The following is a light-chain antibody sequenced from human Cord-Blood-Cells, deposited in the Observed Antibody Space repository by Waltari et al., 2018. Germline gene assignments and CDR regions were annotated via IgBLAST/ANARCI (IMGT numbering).Light chain of an antibody. J-gene: IGKJ2*01. CDR1: QGISNS. V-gene: IGKV1-NL1*01. CDR2: AAS. Sequence: DIQMTQSPSSLSASVGDRVTITCRASQGISNSLAWYQQKPGKAPKHLLYAASRLESGVPARFSGRGSGTDYTLTIISLQPEDVATYYCEQYYSTPYTFGQGTKLEIK. CDR3: EQYYSTPYT.